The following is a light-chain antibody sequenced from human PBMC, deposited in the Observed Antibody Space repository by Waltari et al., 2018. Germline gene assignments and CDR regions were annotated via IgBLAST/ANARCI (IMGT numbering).Light chain of an antibody. CDR3: QQADSFPVT. CDR2: FAS. CDR1: QGLNTW. V-gene: IGKV1-12*01. Sequence: DIQMTQSPSSVSASVGDRVTITGRASQGLNTWLAWYQQKPGKAPKLLIYFASSLQSGVPSRFSGRGSGTDFTLTISSLQPEDFATYYCQQADSFPVTFGQGTRLEIK. J-gene: IGKJ5*01.